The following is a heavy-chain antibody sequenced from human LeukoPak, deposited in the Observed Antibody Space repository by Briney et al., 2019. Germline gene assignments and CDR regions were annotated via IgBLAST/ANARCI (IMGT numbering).Heavy chain of an antibody. D-gene: IGHD2-2*01. Sequence: GGSLRLSCAASGFNFNTYGMHWVRQAPGKGLEWVAVTSYDGSNKYYADSVKGRFTISRDNSKNTLYLQMNSLRAEDTAVYYCARDIWDIVVVPAAETTFDYWGQGTLVTVSS. CDR1: GFNFNTYG. CDR2: TSYDGSNK. CDR3: ARDIWDIVVVPAAETTFDY. J-gene: IGHJ4*02. V-gene: IGHV3-30*03.